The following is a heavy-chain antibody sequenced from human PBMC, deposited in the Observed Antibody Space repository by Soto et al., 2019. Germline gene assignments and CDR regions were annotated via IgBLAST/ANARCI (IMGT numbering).Heavy chain of an antibody. CDR2: INPDGSAT. V-gene: IGHV3-74*01. J-gene: IGHJ4*02. CDR3: VRALIGSSDY. D-gene: IGHD1-26*01. Sequence: GGSLRLSCAASGFIFSNAWINWVRQVPGKGLVWVSRINPDGSATAYAGSVKGRFTISRDNAKNTLYLQMNSLRAEDTAIYYCVRALIGSSDYWGQGTLVTVSS. CDR1: GFIFSNAW.